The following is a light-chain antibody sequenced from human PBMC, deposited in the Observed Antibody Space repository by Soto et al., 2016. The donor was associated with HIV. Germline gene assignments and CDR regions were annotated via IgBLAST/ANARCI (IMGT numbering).Light chain of an antibody. V-gene: IGLV3-19*01. CDR1: SLRSYD. J-gene: IGLJ2*01. CDR3: DSRDSTNKYVI. Sequence: SSELTQDPAVSVALGQTVTITCQGDSLRSYDASWFQQKPEQAPLLVIYGRDSRPSEIPNRFSGSSSGNTASLTITGAQAEDEADYYCDSRDSTNKYVIFGGGTKLTVL. CDR2: GRD.